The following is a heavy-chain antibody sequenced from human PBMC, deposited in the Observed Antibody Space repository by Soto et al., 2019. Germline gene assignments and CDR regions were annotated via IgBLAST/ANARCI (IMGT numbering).Heavy chain of an antibody. CDR3: AREDRDRETGLVPAAIDGMDV. V-gene: IGHV1-69*08. J-gene: IGHJ6*02. CDR2: IMPVFGIP. D-gene: IGHD2-2*01. Sequence: QVQLVQSGAEVKKPGSSVKVSCKASGGTFSRYSFTWVRQAPGHGLEGMGRIMPVFGIPTYAQEFQGRVTFTGDESTSTAYMELTSLRSEDTAVYYCAREDRDRETGLVPAAIDGMDVWGQGTTVIVSS. CDR1: GGTFSRYS.